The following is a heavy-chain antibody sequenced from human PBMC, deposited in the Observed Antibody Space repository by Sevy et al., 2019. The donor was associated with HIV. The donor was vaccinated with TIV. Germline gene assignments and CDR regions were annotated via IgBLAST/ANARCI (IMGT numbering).Heavy chain of an antibody. Sequence: SETLSLICTVSGGSINSFYWNWIRQSPGKGLEWIGYVDDSGRTNSNPSLKSRVTISKDMSQNQVSLKLTSVNAADTAVYYCAREVYDIMTGYSGGMDVWGQGTTVTVSS. CDR2: VDDSGRT. J-gene: IGHJ6*02. V-gene: IGHV4-59*01. CDR1: GGSINSFY. CDR3: AREVYDIMTGYSGGMDV. D-gene: IGHD3-9*01.